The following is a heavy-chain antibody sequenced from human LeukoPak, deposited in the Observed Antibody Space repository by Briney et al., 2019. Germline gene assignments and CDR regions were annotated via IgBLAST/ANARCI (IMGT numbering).Heavy chain of an antibody. Sequence: PGGSLRLSCAASGFTFSDYYMSWIRQAPGKGLEWVSYISSSGSTIYYADSVKGRFTISRDNAKNSLYLQMNSLRAEDTAVYYCASTSAGSYYYGMDVWGQGTTVTVSS. CDR2: ISSSGSTI. V-gene: IGHV3-11*01. D-gene: IGHD3-3*01. J-gene: IGHJ6*02. CDR3: ASTSAGSYYYGMDV. CDR1: GFTFSDYY.